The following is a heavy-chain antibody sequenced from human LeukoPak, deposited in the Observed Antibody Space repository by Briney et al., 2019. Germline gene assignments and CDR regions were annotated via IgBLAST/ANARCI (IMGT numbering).Heavy chain of an antibody. D-gene: IGHD3-22*01. CDR1: GGPIRIGSHY. CDR2: IYYSGST. J-gene: IGHJ4*02. Sequence: SETLALTCTVSGGPIRIGSHYWAWIRQPPGKGLEWIGSIYYSGSTYYNPSLENRVTISIDTSKNHFSLKLSSLSAADTSVYYCAKRDDSGGNLVDLWGQGTLVTVS. CDR3: AKRDDSGGNLVDL. V-gene: IGHV4-39*02.